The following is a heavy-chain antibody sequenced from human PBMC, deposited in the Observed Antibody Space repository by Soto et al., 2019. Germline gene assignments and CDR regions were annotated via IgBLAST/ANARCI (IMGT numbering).Heavy chain of an antibody. Sequence: GGSLRLSCAASGFTFSSYGMHWVRQAPGKGLEWVAVIWYDGSNKYYADSVKGRFTISRDNSKNTLYLQMNSLRAEDTAVYYCARDHIAAAGYYYYYMDVWGKGTTVTVSS. V-gene: IGHV3-33*01. CDR3: ARDHIAAAGYYYYYMDV. J-gene: IGHJ6*03. CDR1: GFTFSSYG. D-gene: IGHD6-13*01. CDR2: IWYDGSNK.